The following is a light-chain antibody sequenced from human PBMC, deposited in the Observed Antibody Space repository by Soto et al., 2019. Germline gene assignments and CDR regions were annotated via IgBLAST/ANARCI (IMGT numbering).Light chain of an antibody. J-gene: IGLJ2*01. CDR1: SSNIGAGYD. Sequence: QSVLTQPPSVSGAPGQRVTIPCTGSSSNIGAGYDVHWYQQVPGTAPKLLIYGNNNRPSGVPDRFSGSKSGTSASLAITGLQAADEADYYCQSYDSSLRASVFGGGTKVT. V-gene: IGLV1-40*01. CDR3: QSYDSSLRASV. CDR2: GNN.